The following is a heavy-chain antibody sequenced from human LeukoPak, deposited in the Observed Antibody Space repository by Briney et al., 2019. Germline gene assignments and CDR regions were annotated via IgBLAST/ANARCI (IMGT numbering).Heavy chain of an antibody. Sequence: GGSLRLSCAASGFTFSSYWMHWVRQAPGKGLVWVSRINSDGSSTSYADSVKGRFTISRDNAKNSLYLQMNSLRAEDTAVYYCARVYDYVWGSYHMYYFDYWGQGTLVTVSS. CDR2: INSDGSST. V-gene: IGHV3-74*01. CDR1: GFTFSSYW. CDR3: ARVYDYVWGSYHMYYFDY. D-gene: IGHD3-16*02. J-gene: IGHJ4*02.